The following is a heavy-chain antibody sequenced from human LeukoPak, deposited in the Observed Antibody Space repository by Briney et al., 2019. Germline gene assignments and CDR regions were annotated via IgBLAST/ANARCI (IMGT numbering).Heavy chain of an antibody. CDR3: ARRNDFVVVVAATGAFDV. CDR2: IIHSGST. D-gene: IGHD2-15*01. Sequence: PSETLSLTCAVYGGSFNDYYWSWIRQPPGKGLEWIGEIIHSGSTNYNPSLKSRVTISVDTSKNQFSLKLSSVTAADTAVYFCARRNDFVVVVAATGAFDVWGQGTMVTVSS. CDR1: GGSFNDYY. V-gene: IGHV4-34*12. J-gene: IGHJ3*01.